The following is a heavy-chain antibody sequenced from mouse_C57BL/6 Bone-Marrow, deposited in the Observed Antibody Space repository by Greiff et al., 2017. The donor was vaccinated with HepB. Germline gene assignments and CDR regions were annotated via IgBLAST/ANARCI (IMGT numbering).Heavy chain of an antibody. CDR2: IYPGDGDT. D-gene: IGHD3-2*02. CDR3: ASGDSSGYPWFAY. Sequence: VQLQHSGPELVKPGASVKISCKASGYAFSSSWMNWVKQRPGKGLEWIGRIYPGDGDTNYNGKFKGKATLTADKSSSTAYMQLSSLTSEDSAVYFCASGDSSGYPWFAYWGQGTLVTVSA. CDR1: GYAFSSSW. J-gene: IGHJ3*01. V-gene: IGHV1-82*01.